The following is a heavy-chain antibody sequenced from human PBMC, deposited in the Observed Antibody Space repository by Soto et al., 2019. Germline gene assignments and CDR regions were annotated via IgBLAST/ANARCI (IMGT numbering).Heavy chain of an antibody. CDR1: RGSVSSGIYY. V-gene: IGHV4-61*01. Sequence: SETVSLTCTVSRGSVSSGIYYGSWIRQPPRKGLEWIGYNYXSGSENYNHSLQSRVTRSVDTSKNQFSLKLTSVTAADTAAYYCARDSKRGDSGYDKLDDWGQGPLVTVSS. CDR2: NYXSGSE. D-gene: IGHD5-12*01. J-gene: IGHJ4*02. CDR3: ARDSKRGDSGYDKLDD.